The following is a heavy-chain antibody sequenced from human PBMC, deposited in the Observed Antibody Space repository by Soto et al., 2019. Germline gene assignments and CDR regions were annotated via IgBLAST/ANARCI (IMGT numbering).Heavy chain of an antibody. CDR1: GDSVSSNSAA. Sequence: QVQLQQSGPGLVKPSQTLSLTCAISGDSVSSNSAAWNWIRQSPSRGLEWLGRTYYRSKWFNNYALSVKSRITSTPDPSKKQFSLQLNSVTPADTAVYYCARGDQGFDYWGQGTLVTVSS. CDR2: TYYRSKWFN. V-gene: IGHV6-1*01. CDR3: ARGDQGFDY. D-gene: IGHD3-16*01. J-gene: IGHJ4*02.